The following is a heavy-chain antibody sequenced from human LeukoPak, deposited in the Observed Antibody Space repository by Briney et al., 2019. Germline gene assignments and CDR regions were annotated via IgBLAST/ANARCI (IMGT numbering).Heavy chain of an antibody. CDR2: ISGSGGGT. CDR1: GFTFSSHG. J-gene: IGHJ4*02. V-gene: IGHV3-23*01. CDR3: AALGRGYSYGFDY. D-gene: IGHD5-18*01. Sequence: PGGSLRLSCAASGFTFSSHGMSWVRQAPGKGLEWVSGISGSGGGTFYADSVRGRFTISRDNSKNTVYLQMNSLRAEDTAVYYCAALGRGYSYGFDYWGQGTLVTVSS.